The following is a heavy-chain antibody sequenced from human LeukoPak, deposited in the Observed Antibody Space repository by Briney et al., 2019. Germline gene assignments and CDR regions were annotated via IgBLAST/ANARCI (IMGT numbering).Heavy chain of an antibody. D-gene: IGHD3-3*01. CDR1: GGSFSAYY. CDR2: INHSGST. CDR3: ARYDFWSGYYLDY. Sequence: SETLSLTCAVYGGSFSAYYWSWIRQPPGKGLEWIGEINHSGSTNYNPSRKSRVTISVDTSKNQFSLKLSSVTAADTAVYYCARYDFWSGYYLDYWGQGTLVTVSS. V-gene: IGHV4-34*01. J-gene: IGHJ4*02.